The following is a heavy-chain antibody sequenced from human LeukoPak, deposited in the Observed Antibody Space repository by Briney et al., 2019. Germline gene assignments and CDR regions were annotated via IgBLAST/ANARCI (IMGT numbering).Heavy chain of an antibody. CDR3: ARARGPAVTTYYFDY. D-gene: IGHD4-17*01. CDR2: INPSGGST. Sequence: ASVKVSCKASGYTFTSYYMHWVRQAPGQGLEWMGIINPSGGSTSYAQKFQGRVTMTRDTSISTAYMELSRLRSDDTAVYYCARARGPAVTTYYFDYWGQGTLVTVSS. J-gene: IGHJ4*02. V-gene: IGHV1-46*01. CDR1: GYTFTSYY.